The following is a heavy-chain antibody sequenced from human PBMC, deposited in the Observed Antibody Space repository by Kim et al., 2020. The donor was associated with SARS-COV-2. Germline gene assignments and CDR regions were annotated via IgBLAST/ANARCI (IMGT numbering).Heavy chain of an antibody. Sequence: GGSLRLSCAASGFEFSHVWMNWVRQAPGKGLELVANINPDGSGTTYVDSVRGRFTISRDNAKNSLYLQMNSLRDVDTAVYYCARSNYFHNWGQGTLVTVSS. CDR2: INPDGSGT. J-gene: IGHJ4*02. V-gene: IGHV3-7*03. CDR3: ARSNYFHN. CDR1: GFEFSHVW.